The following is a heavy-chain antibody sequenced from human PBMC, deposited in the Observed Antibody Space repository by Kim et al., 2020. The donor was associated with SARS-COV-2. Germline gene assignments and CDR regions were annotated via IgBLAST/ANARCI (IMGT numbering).Heavy chain of an antibody. CDR3: AKGGYYYDSSGYPFDY. CDR2: ISYDGSNK. CDR1: GFTFSSYG. D-gene: IGHD3-22*01. V-gene: IGHV3-30*18. Sequence: GGSLRLSCAASGFTFSSYGMHWVRQAPGKGLEWVAVISYDGSNKYYADSVKGRFTISRDNSKNTLYLQMNSLRAEDTAVYYCAKGGYYYDSSGYPFDYWGQGTLVTVSS. J-gene: IGHJ4*02.